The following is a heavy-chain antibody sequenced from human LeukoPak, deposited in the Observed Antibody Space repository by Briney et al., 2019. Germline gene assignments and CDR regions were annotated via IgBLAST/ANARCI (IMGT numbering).Heavy chain of an antibody. CDR2: IHHSGTT. V-gene: IGHV4-34*01. D-gene: IGHD6-13*01. CDR3: LSHVSAAAGGR. J-gene: IGHJ4*02. CDR1: GGSVRDYY. Sequence: SETLSLTCAVSGGSVRDYYWSWIRQPPGKGLEWIAEIHHSGTTKYNPSLKSRVTISMDTSKNQFSLKLNSMTAADTAVYYCLSHVSAAAGGRWGPGTLVTISS.